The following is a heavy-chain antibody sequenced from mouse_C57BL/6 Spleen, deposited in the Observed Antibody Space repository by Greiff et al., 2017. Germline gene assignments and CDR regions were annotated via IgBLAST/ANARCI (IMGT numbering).Heavy chain of an antibody. CDR1: GYTFTSYW. CDR2: IDPSDSYT. J-gene: IGHJ1*03. V-gene: IGHV1-69*01. D-gene: IGHD2-5*01. Sequence: QVQLQQSGAELVMPGASVKLSCKASGYTFTSYWMHWVKQRPGQGLEWIGEIDPSDSYTNYNQKFKGKSTLTVDKSSSTAYMQLSSLTSEDSAVYYCARSWSNYLWYFDVWGTGTTVTVSS. CDR3: ARSWSNYLWYFDV.